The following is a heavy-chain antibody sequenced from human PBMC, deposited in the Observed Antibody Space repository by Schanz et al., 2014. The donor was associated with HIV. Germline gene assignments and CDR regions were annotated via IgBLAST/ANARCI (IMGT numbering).Heavy chain of an antibody. CDR2: IWSDGNNK. J-gene: IGHJ4*02. D-gene: IGHD2-2*01. CDR3: ARDGARTSHCGF. V-gene: IGHV3-33*08. CDR1: GFTFSTYA. Sequence: QVQLVESGGGVVQPGRSLRLSCVASGFTFSTYAMHWVRQAPGKGLEWVAVIWSDGNNKYYGDSVKGRFTISRDNSKNTLYLQMNSLGVEDTAVYFCARDGARTSHCGFWGQGTLVTVSS.